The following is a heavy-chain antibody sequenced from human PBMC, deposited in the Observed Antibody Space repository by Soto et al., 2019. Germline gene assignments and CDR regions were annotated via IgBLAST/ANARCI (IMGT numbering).Heavy chain of an antibody. CDR2: ISYDGSNK. CDR3: AKLAYYYDSSGWAFDI. CDR1: GFTFSSYG. Sequence: GGSLRLSCAASGFTFSSYGMHWVRQAPGKGLEWVAVISYDGSNKYYADSVKGRFTISRDNSKNTLYLQMNSLRAEDTAAYYCAKLAYYYDSSGWAFDIWGQGTMVTVSS. D-gene: IGHD3-22*01. V-gene: IGHV3-30*18. J-gene: IGHJ3*02.